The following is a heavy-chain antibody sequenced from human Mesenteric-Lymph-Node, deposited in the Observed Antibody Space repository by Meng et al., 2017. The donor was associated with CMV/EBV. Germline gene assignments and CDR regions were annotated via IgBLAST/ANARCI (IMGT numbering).Heavy chain of an antibody. CDR2: ISYDGSNK. V-gene: IGHV3-33*05. J-gene: IGHJ3*02. CDR1: FSSYG. Sequence: FSSYGMHWVRQAPGKGLEWVAVISYDGSNKYYADSVKGRFTISRDNSKNTLYLQMNSLRAEDTAVYYCARATYCSGGTCYIHDAFDIWGQGTMVTVSS. D-gene: IGHD2-15*01. CDR3: ARATYCSGGTCYIHDAFDI.